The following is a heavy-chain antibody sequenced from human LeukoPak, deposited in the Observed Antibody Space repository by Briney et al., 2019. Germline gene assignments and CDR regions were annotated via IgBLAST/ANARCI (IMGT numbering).Heavy chain of an antibody. V-gene: IGHV4-34*01. CDR2: INHSGSA. CDR3: ARGANFYYYGMDV. D-gene: IGHD2-15*01. CDR1: GGSFSGYY. J-gene: IGHJ6*02. Sequence: SESLSLTCAVYGGSFSGYYWSWVRQPPGKGLEWIGEINHSGSANYNPSLKSRVTISVDTSKNQFSLKLSSVTAADTAVYYCARGANFYYYGMDVWGQGTTVTVSS.